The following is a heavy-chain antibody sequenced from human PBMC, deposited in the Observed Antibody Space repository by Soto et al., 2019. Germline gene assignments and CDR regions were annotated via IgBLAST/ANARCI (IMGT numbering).Heavy chain of an antibody. CDR1: GFMFSSAW. J-gene: IGHJ4*02. V-gene: IGHV3-15*01. D-gene: IGHD1-1*01. CDR3: VEGWNDF. Sequence: EVQMVQSGGDLVKPGGSLRLSCVTSGFMFSSAWMSWVRQAPGKGLEWVARIKSKADGGARDYAAPVKGRFPISRDDSKNTVYLQMNSLRAEDTAVYYCVEGWNDFWGQGTLVTVSS. CDR2: IKSKADGGAR.